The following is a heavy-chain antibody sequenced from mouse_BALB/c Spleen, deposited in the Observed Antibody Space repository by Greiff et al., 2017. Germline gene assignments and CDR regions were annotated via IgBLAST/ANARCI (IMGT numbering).Heavy chain of an antibody. CDR3: ARGGITTARGYFDV. CDR1: GYTFTSYW. V-gene: IGHV1-87*01. D-gene: IGHD1-2*01. Sequence: QVQLKQSGAELARPGASVKLSCKASGYTFTSYWMQWVKQRPGQGLEWIGAIYPGDGDTRYTQKFKGKATLTADKSSSTAYMQLSSLASEDSAVYYCARGGITTARGYFDVWGAGTTVTVSS. J-gene: IGHJ1*01. CDR2: IYPGDGDT.